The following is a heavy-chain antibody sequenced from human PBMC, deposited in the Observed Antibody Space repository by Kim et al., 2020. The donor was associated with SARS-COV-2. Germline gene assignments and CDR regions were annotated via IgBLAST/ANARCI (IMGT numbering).Heavy chain of an antibody. J-gene: IGHJ4*02. CDR2: FDPEDGET. V-gene: IGHV1-24*01. Sequence: ASVKFSCKVSGYTLTELSMHWVRQAPGKGLEWMGGFDPEDGETIYAQKFQDRVTMTEDTSTDTAYMELSSLRSEDTAVYYCAIAYAAAGTATFDYWGQGTLVTVSS. D-gene: IGHD6-13*01. CDR3: AIAYAAAGTATFDY. CDR1: GYTLTELS.